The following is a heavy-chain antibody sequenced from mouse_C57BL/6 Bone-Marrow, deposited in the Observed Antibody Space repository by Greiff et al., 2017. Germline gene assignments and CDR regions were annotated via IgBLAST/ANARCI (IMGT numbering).Heavy chain of an antibody. CDR1: GYSFTGYY. CDR2: INPSTGGT. Sequence: EVQGVESGPELVKPGASVKISCKASGYSFTGYYMNWVKQSPEKSLEWIGEINPSTGGTTYNQKFKAKATLTVDKSSSTAYMQLKSLTSEDSAVYYCARRPPINSFYYYAMDYWGQGTSVTVSS. CDR3: ARRPPINSFYYYAMDY. J-gene: IGHJ4*01. V-gene: IGHV1-42*01.